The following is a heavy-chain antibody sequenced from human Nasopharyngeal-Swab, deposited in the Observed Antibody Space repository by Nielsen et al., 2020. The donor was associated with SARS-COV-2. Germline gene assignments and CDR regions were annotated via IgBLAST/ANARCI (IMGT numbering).Heavy chain of an antibody. CDR1: EFNFGSYW. CDR2: INHEGTEK. CDR3: ARDGQQQLGDWYYYVDV. V-gene: IGHV3-7*04. Sequence: GGSLRPSCTASEFNFGSYWMSWVRQAPGKGLEWVAHINHEGTEKYYVDSVEGRFTISRDDAKNSLYLQMNSLRAEDTAVYYCARDGQQQLGDWYYYVDVWGNGTTVTVSS. J-gene: IGHJ6*03. D-gene: IGHD6-13*01.